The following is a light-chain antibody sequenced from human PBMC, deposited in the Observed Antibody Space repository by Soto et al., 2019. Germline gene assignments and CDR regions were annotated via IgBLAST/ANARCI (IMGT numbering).Light chain of an antibody. CDR1: SSDVGGYNY. Sequence: QSALTQPASVSGSPGQSITISCTGTSSDVGGYNYVSWYQHHPGKAPKLMIYEVSNWPSGVSNRFSGSKSGNTASLTISGLQAEDEADYYCSSYTGSSTWVFGGGTKLTVL. CDR2: EVS. CDR3: SSYTGSSTWV. J-gene: IGLJ3*02. V-gene: IGLV2-14*01.